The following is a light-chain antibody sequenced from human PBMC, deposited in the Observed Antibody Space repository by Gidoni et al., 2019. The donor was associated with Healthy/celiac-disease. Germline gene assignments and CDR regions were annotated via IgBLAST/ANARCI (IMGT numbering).Light chain of an antibody. CDR3: QQRSNWLT. J-gene: IGKJ4*01. V-gene: IGKV3-11*01. Sequence: EIVFTTSPAPLSLSPGERANLSCRASQSVSSYLAWYQQKPGQAPRLLIYDASNRATGIPARFSGSGSGTDFTLTISSLEPEDFAVYYCQQRSNWLTFXGXTKVEIK. CDR1: QSVSSY. CDR2: DAS.